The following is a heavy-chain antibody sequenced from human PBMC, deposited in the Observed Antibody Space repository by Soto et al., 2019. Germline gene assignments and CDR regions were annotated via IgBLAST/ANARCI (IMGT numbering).Heavy chain of an antibody. CDR3: ARVPFSSFGVADPPVGWFDP. CDR1: CRFVNSVNNY. J-gene: IGHJ5*02. Sequence: QVHLQESGPGLVKPSQTLSLTCTVSCRFVNSVNNYWRWILQPPGKGLEWLGYILYTWSIYYNPSLRSRITISIDTSKNRCSLKLTSVTAAETAVYYCARVPFSSFGVADPPVGWFDPWGQGTMVTVSS. D-gene: IGHD3-3*01. CDR2: ILYTWSI. V-gene: IGHV4-30-4*01.